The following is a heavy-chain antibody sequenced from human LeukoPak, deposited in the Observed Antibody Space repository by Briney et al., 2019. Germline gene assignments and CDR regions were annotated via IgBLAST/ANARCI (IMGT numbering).Heavy chain of an antibody. J-gene: IGHJ4*02. V-gene: IGHV1-46*01. CDR1: GYTFTSYY. Sequence: ASVKVSCKASGYTFTSYYMHWVRQAPGQGLEWMGIINPSGCSTSYAQKFQGRVTMTRDMSTSTVYMELSSLRSEDTAVYYCARGISHYYYPDYWGQGTLVTVSS. CDR3: ARGISHYYYPDY. D-gene: IGHD3-10*01. CDR2: INPSGCST.